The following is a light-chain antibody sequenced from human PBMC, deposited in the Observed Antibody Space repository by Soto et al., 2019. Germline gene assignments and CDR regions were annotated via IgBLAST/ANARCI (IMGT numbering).Light chain of an antibody. V-gene: IGKV1-5*01. CDR2: DAS. Sequence: DIQMTQSPSALSVSVGDRVTITCRASQSISSWLAWYQQKPGKAPRLLIYDASYLERGVPSRFSGSGSGTEFTLTISDLQPDDLATYYCQQYNNFWTFGPGTKVEI. CDR3: QQYNNFWT. CDR1: QSISSW. J-gene: IGKJ1*01.